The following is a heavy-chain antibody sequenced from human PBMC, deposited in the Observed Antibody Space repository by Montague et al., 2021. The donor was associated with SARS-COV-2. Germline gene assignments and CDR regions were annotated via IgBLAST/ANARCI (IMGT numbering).Heavy chain of an antibody. CDR1: GGSISSSSYF. D-gene: IGHD4-17*01. J-gene: IGHJ4*02. V-gene: IGHV4-39*01. CDR3: ARHLNYRDYGGDDY. CDR2: NYYSGGN. Sequence: SETLSLTCSVSGGSISSSSYFWGWLRPPPGKGLEWIGSNYYSGGNYSNSSLKSRVTISVDTSKNQFSLKLSSVTAADTAVYYCARHLNYRDYGGDDYWGQGTLVTVSS.